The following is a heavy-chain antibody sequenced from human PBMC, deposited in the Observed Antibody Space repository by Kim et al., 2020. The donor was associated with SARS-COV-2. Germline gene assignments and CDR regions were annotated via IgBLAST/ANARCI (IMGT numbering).Heavy chain of an antibody. CDR3: SKYSGTYHCDDY. D-gene: IGHD1-26*01. CDR1: GFTFSSYW. CDR2: IKEDGSGK. V-gene: IGHV3-7*01. Sequence: GGSLRLSCAASGFTFSSYWMTWVRQAPGKGLEWVANIKEDGSGKYYVDSVKGRFTVSRDNAKNSLYLQMNSLRAEDTAVYYCSKYSGTYHCDDYWGQGTLVTVSS. J-gene: IGHJ4*02.